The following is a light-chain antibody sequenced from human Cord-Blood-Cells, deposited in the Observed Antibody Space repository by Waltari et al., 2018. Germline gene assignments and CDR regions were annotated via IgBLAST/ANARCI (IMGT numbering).Light chain of an antibody. CDR1: RSDFGCYNF. Sequence: QFALTHPAPFSGSPGRSSTTSSTGTRSDFGCYNFVPWYPTPPGKPPKLMLYWYQQHPGKAPKLMIYEGSKRPSGVSNRFSGSKSGNTASLTISGLQAEDEADYYCCSYAGSSTFVFGTGTKVTVL. J-gene: IGLJ1*01. V-gene: IGLV2-23*03. CDR2: EGS. CDR3: CSYAGSSTFV.